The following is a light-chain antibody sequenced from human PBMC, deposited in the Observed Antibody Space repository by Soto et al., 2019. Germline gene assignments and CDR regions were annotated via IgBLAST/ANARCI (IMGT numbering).Light chain of an antibody. J-gene: IGLJ1*01. CDR3: SSYSSSSTLYV. Sequence: QAVVTQPASVSGSPGQSITISCTGTSSDVGDYNYVSWYQQHPGKAPKLMIYEVSNRPSGVSNRFSGSKSGNTASLTISGLQPEDEADYYCSSYSSSSTLYVFGTGTKLTVL. V-gene: IGLV2-14*01. CDR2: EVS. CDR1: SSDVGDYNY.